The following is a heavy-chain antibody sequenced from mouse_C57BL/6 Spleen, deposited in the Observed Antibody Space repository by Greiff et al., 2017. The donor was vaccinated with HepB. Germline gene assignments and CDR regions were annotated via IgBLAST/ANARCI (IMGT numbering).Heavy chain of an antibody. D-gene: IGHD1-1*01. CDR3: AKNGAVVASRYFDV. V-gene: IGHV2-5*01. Sequence: VQLQQSGPGLVQPSQSLSITCTVSGFSLTSYGVHWVRQSPGKGLEWLGVIWRGGSTDYNAAFMSRLSITKDNSKSQVFFKMNSLQADDTAIYYCAKNGAVVASRYFDVWGTGTTVTVSS. CDR1: GFSLTSYG. CDR2: IWRGGST. J-gene: IGHJ1*03.